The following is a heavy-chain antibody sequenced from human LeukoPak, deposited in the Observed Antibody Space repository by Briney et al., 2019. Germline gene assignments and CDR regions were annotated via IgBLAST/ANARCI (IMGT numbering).Heavy chain of an antibody. J-gene: IGHJ4*02. CDR3: AREGQFSGYDSPGDY. Sequence: GGSLRLSCAPSGFTFSSYSMNWVRQAPGKGLEWVSSISSSGTYIFYADSVKGRFTISRDNTKKSLYLQMNSLRAEDTAVYYCAREGQFSGYDSPGDYWGQGTLVTVSS. D-gene: IGHD5-12*01. CDR1: GFTFSSYS. V-gene: IGHV3-21*01. CDR2: ISSSGTYI.